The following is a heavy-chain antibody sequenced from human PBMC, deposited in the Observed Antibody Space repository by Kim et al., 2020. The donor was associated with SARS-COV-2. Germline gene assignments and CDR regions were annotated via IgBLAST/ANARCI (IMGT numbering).Heavy chain of an antibody. CDR1: GFTFSSYA. V-gene: IGHV3-30-3*01. CDR3: ARGRSGSYYYGMDV. Sequence: GGSLRLSCAASGFTFSSYAMHWVRQAPGKGLEWVAVITYDGSNKYYADSVKGRFTISRDNSKNTLYLQMNSLRAEDTAVYYCARGRSGSYYYGMDVWGQGTTVTVSS. J-gene: IGHJ6*02. D-gene: IGHD1-26*01. CDR2: ITYDGSNK.